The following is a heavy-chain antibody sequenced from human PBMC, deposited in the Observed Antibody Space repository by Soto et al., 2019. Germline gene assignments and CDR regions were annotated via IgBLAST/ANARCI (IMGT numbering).Heavy chain of an antibody. Sequence: PGGSLRLSSAASGFTFSSYSMNWVRQATGKGLEWVSSISSSSSYIYYADSVKGRFTISRDNAKNSLYLQMNSLRAEDTAVYYCARDYYDSSGYLAPLDYWGQGTLVTVSS. V-gene: IGHV3-21*01. CDR2: ISSSSSYI. J-gene: IGHJ4*02. CDR3: ARDYYDSSGYLAPLDY. CDR1: GFTFSSYS. D-gene: IGHD3-22*01.